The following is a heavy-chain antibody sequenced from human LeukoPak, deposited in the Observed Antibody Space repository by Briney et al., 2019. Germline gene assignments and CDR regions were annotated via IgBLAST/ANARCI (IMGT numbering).Heavy chain of an antibody. V-gene: IGHV3-23*01. CDR3: ANKYDF. Sequence: GGSLRLSCAASGFNFANHAMSWVRQTPGKGLEWVSAISGGGDITYYADSVTGRFTISRDNSKNTLYLQMDSLRVEDTAVYYCANKYDFGGQGTLVTVSS. CDR2: ISGGGDIT. J-gene: IGHJ4*02. D-gene: IGHD3/OR15-3a*01. CDR1: GFNFANHA.